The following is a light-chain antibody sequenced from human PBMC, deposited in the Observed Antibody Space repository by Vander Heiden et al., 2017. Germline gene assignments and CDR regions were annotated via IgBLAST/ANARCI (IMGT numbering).Light chain of an antibody. Sequence: QSVLTQPPSVSGAPGQRVTISCTGSSSNIGAGYDVHWYQQLPGTAPKLLIYGNSKRPAGVPDRFSGSKSGTSASLAITGLQAEDEAYYYCQYYDSSYVVFGGGTKLTVL. J-gene: IGLJ2*01. V-gene: IGLV1-40*01. CDR2: GNS. CDR1: SSNIGAGYD. CDR3: QYYDSSYVV.